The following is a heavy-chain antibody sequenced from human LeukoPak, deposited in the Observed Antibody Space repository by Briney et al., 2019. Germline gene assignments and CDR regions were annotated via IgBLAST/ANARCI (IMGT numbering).Heavy chain of an antibody. D-gene: IGHD3-10*01. CDR2: FYTSGNT. V-gene: IGHV4-4*07. J-gene: IGHJ6*03. CDR3: VRDFGSGSSRRNNYYMDV. CDR1: GGAISRYY. Sequence: KPSETLSLTCTGSGGAISRYYWSWIRQTARKGLEWSGGFYTSGNTNYNPSLKSRVTMSVEKSKNQFSLKLSSVTAADTAVYYCVRDFGSGSSRRNNYYMDVWGKGTTVTVSS.